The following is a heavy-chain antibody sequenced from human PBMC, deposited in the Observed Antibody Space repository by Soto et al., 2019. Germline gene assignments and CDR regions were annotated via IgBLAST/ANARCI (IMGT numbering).Heavy chain of an antibody. CDR3: AIMITFGGVIPQTDP. V-gene: IGHV3-23*01. Sequence: PGGSLRLSCAASGFTFSSYAMSWVRQAPGKGLEWVSAISGSGGSTYYADSVKGRFNISRDNSKNMLYLQMNSLRAEDTSVYYCAIMITFGGVIPQTDPWGQGTLVTVSS. CDR1: GFTFSSYA. CDR2: ISGSGGST. J-gene: IGHJ5*02. D-gene: IGHD3-16*02.